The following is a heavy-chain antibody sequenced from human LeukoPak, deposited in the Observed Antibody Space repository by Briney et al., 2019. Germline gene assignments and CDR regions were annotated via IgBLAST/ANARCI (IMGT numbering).Heavy chain of an antibody. CDR2: IYHSGST. D-gene: IGHD6-13*01. V-gene: IGHV4-38-2*02. J-gene: IGHJ4*02. Sequence: SETLSLTCTVSGGSISSGYYWGWIRQPPGKGLEWIGSIYHSGSTYYNPSLKSRVTISVDTSKNQFSLKLSSVTAADTAVYYCARDTYSSSWYFDYWGQGTLVTVSS. CDR3: ARDTYSSSWYFDY. CDR1: GGSISSGYY.